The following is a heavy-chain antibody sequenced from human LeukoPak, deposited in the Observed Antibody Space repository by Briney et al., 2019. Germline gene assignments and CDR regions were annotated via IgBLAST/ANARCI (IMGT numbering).Heavy chain of an antibody. CDR1: GYTFTGYY. J-gene: IGHJ4*02. CDR3: ARTRGSHISMAYLDY. Sequence: ASVKVSCKASGYTFTGYYMHWVRQAPGQGLEWMGWINPNSGGTNYAQKFQGRVTVTRDTSISTAYMELSSLRSDDTAVYYCARTRGSHISMAYLDYWGQGTLVTVSS. V-gene: IGHV1-2*02. CDR2: INPNSGGT. D-gene: IGHD2/OR15-2a*01.